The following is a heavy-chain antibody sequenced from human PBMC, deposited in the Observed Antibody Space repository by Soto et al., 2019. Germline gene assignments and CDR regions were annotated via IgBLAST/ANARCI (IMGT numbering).Heavy chain of an antibody. Sequence: GGSLRLSGGTLGINFHNSAMSGVRRSPGKGLEWVSFISSSGGTTYYADPVKGQFTIPRDNSRNTVFLQMNTLGAEDTAIYYCATFMTVTGPGWGRASEYWGQGTRVTVSS. D-gene: IGHD6-19*01. CDR1: GINFHNSA. CDR2: ISSSGGTT. CDR3: ATFMTVTGPGWGRASEY. J-gene: IGHJ4*02. V-gene: IGHV3-23*01.